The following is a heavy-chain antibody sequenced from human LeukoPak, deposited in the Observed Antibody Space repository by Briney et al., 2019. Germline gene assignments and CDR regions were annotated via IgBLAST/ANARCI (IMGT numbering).Heavy chain of an antibody. J-gene: IGHJ3*02. D-gene: IGHD3-3*01. CDR3: ARDSRITIFGVVGDAFDI. CDR1: GGTFSSYA. Sequence: ASVKVSCKASGGTFSSYAISWVRQAPGQGLEWMGWISAYNGNTNYAQKLQGRVTMTTDTSTSTAYMGLRSLRSDDTAVYYCARDSRITIFGVVGDAFDIWGQGTMVTVSS. V-gene: IGHV1-18*01. CDR2: ISAYNGNT.